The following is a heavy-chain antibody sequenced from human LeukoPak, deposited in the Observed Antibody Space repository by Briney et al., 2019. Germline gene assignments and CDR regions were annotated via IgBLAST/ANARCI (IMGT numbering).Heavy chain of an antibody. D-gene: IGHD4-17*01. CDR1: GITISSNH. V-gene: IGHV3-66*01. CDR3: ARFYGVPGGWFDP. CDR2: IYDGGST. Sequence: GGSLRLSCAASGITISSNHMSWVRQAPGKGLEWVSVIYDGGSTYYADSVKGRFTISRDISKNTLYLQMNSLRAEDTAVYYCARFYGVPGGWFDPWGQGTLVTVSS. J-gene: IGHJ5*02.